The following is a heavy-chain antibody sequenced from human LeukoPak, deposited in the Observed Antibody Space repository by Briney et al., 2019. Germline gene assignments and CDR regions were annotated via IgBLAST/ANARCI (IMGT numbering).Heavy chain of an antibody. CDR2: ISSSSSYI. D-gene: IGHD2-15*01. J-gene: IGHJ4*02. V-gene: IGHV3-21*01. Sequence: PGGSLRLSCAASGFTFSSYSMNWVRQAPGKGLGWVSSISSSSSYIYYADSVKGRFTISRDNAKNSLYLQMNSLRAEDTAVYYCASERYCSGGSCNDYWGQGTLVTVSS. CDR3: ASERYCSGGSCNDY. CDR1: GFTFSSYS.